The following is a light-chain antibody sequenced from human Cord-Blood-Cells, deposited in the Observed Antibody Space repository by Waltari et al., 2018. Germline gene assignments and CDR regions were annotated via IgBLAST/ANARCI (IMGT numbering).Light chain of an antibody. J-gene: IGKJ1*01. CDR3: QQYNNWPWT. V-gene: IGKV3-15*01. CDR2: GAS. CDR1: QSVSSN. Sequence: EIVMTQSPATLSVSPGDSATLSCRASQSVSSNLAWYQQKPGQAPRLLIYGASTRATGIPARFSGSGSGTEFTLTISSLQSEDFAVYYCQQYNNWPWTLGQGTKVEIK.